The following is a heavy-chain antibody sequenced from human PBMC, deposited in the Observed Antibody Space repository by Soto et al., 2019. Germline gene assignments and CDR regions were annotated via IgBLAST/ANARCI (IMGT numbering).Heavy chain of an antibody. V-gene: IGHV3-30*03. CDR2: ILNDGNNT. D-gene: IGHD3-22*01. Sequence: LRLSYGASECTVRNYSLQWGRQAPVKGLEWVAMILNDGNNTYYADPVKGRFTISTDNSKSTLYLQVDSLRPEDKAVYYCARDHESGGYCDLGYWGHGTPVPV. CDR1: ECTVRNYS. CDR3: ARDHESGGYCDLGY. J-gene: IGHJ4*01.